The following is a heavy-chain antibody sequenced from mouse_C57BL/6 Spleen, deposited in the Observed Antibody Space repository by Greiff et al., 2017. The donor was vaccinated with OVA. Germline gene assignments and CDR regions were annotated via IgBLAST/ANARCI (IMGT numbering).Heavy chain of an antibody. CDR3: ARSGYQAMDY. V-gene: IGHV1-82*01. CDR1: GYAFSSSW. CDR2: IYPGDGDT. J-gene: IGHJ4*01. Sequence: QVQLKESGPELVKPGASVKISCKASGYAFSSSWMNWVKQRPGKGLEWIGRIYPGDGDTNYNGKFKGKATLTADKSSSTAYMQLSSRTSEDSAVYFCARSGYQAMDYWGQGTSGTVSS.